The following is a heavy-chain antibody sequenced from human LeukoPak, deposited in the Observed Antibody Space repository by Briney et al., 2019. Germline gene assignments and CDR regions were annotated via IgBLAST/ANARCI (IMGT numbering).Heavy chain of an antibody. CDR1: GDTFSSYA. CDR2: ISAYNGNT. J-gene: IGHJ3*02. CDR3: ARVWSDAFDI. D-gene: IGHD3-10*01. V-gene: IGHV1-18*01. Sequence: ASVKVSCKASGDTFSSYAISWVRQAPGQGLEWMGWISAYNGNTNYAQKLQGRVTMTTDTSTSTAYMELRSLRSDDTAVYYCARVWSDAFDIWGQGTMVTVSS.